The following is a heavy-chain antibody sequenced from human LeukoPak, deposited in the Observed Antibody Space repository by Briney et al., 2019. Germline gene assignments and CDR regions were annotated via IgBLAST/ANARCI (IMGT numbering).Heavy chain of an antibody. CDR3: AKDTGTSRNYTALVAATHF. CDR1: GFIFSSYA. Sequence: GGSLRLSCAASGFIFSSYAMSWVRQAPGKGLEWVSGISSSGYNTYHADSVKGRFTISRDNSKNTLYLLMNSLRAEDTAVYYCAKDTGTSRNYTALVAATHFWGQGTLLTVSS. CDR2: ISSSGYNT. J-gene: IGHJ4*02. V-gene: IGHV3-23*01. D-gene: IGHD2-15*01.